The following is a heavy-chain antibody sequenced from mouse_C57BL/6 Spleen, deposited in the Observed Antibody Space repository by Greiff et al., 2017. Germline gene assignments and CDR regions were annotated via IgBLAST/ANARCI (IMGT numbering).Heavy chain of an antibody. V-gene: IGHV1-15*01. D-gene: IGHD2-1*01. Sequence: VQLVESGAELVRPGASVTLSCKASGYTFTDYEMHWVKQTPVHGLEWIGAIDPETGGTAYNQKFKGKAILTADKSSSTAYMELRSLTSEDSAVYYCTRWRAGNPWFAYWGQGTLVTVSA. CDR2: IDPETGGT. J-gene: IGHJ3*01. CDR1: GYTFTDYE. CDR3: TRWRAGNPWFAY.